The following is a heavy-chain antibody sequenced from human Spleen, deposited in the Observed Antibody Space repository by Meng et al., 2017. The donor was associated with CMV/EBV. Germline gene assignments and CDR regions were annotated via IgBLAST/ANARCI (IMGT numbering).Heavy chain of an antibody. CDR2: VSGHGDNT. CDR1: NYFFATYV. Sequence: CKTSNYFFATYVSSWVRQAPGQSLEWMGWVSGHGDNTNYAQILRDRVTMTTDISMTTASMALRSLRSDDTAVYYCARGIAGGSFDYWGQGTLVTVSS. CDR3: ARGIAGGSFDY. V-gene: IGHV1-18*01. J-gene: IGHJ4*02. D-gene: IGHD1-26*01.